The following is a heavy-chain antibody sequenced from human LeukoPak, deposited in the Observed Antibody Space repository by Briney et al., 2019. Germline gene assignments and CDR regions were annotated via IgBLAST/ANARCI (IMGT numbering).Heavy chain of an antibody. CDR1: GYTFTGYY. Sequence: GSSVKVSCKASGYTFTGYYMHWVRQAPGQGLEWMGRINPNSGGTNYAQKFQGRVTMTRDTSISTAYMELSRLRSDDTAVYYCAREKVRQSGMDVWGQGTTVNVSS. D-gene: IGHD2-2*01. CDR2: INPNSGGT. CDR3: AREKVRQSGMDV. V-gene: IGHV1-2*06. J-gene: IGHJ6*02.